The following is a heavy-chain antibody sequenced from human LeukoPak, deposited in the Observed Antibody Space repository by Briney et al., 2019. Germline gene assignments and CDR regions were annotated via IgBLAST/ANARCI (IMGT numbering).Heavy chain of an antibody. V-gene: IGHV4-39*01. D-gene: IGHD6-19*01. J-gene: IGHJ4*02. CDR2: IYYSGST. Sequence: SETLSLTCAVYGGSFSGYYWGWIRQPPGKGLEWIGSIYYSGSTYYNASLKSRGTISVDTSKNQFSLKLNSVTAADTAVYFCARQVVAVAGTGYFDYWGQGTLVTVSS. CDR3: ARQVVAVAGTGYFDY. CDR1: GGSFSGYY.